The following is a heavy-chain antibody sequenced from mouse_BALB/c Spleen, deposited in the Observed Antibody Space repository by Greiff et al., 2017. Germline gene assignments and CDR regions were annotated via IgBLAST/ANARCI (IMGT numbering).Heavy chain of an antibody. CDR2: ISSGSSTI. V-gene: IGHV5-17*02. CDR3: ARLMGRGYAMDY. J-gene: IGHJ4*01. D-gene: IGHD2-3*01. Sequence: EVQRVESGGGLVQPGGSRKLSCAASGFTFSSFGMHWVRQAPEKGLEWVAYISSGSSTIYYADTVKGRFTISRDNPKNTLFLQMTSLRSEDTAMYYCARLMGRGYAMDYWGQGTSVTVSS. CDR1: GFTFSSFG.